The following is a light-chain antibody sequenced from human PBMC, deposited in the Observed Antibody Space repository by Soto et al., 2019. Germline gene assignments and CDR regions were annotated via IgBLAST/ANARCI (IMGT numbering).Light chain of an antibody. CDR1: QSISRY. J-gene: IGKJ3*01. Sequence: DIQMTQSPSSLSASVGDRVTITCRASQSISRYLNWYQQKPGKAPRLLIYSASNLEGGVPSRFSGSGSGTDFTLTISSLQPDDFGSYYCQQSYTTPFTFGPGTKVDIK. V-gene: IGKV1-39*01. CDR3: QQSYTTPFT. CDR2: SAS.